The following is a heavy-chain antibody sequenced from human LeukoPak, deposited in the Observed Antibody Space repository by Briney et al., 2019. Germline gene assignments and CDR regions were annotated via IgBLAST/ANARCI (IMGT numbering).Heavy chain of an antibody. CDR1: GFTFGDYA. CDR2: ISWNSDSI. V-gene: IGHV3-9*01. CDR3: AREMITMVRGALYGGGDAFGI. Sequence: GGSLRLSCAASGFTFGDYAMHWVRQAPGKGLEWVSGISWNSDSIGYADSVKGRFTISRDNSKNTLYLQMNSLRAEDTAVYYCAREMITMVRGALYGGGDAFGIWGQGTMVTVSS. D-gene: IGHD3-10*01. J-gene: IGHJ3*02.